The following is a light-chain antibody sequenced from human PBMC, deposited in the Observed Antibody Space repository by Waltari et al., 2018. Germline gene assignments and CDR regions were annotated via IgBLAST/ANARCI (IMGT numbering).Light chain of an antibody. CDR1: SSDVGGYNF. CDR2: DVS. Sequence: QSALTQPASVSGSPGQSITLSCTGTSSDVGGYNFFSWYQQHPGEAPKLMIYDVSKRPSGISDRFSGSKSGNTASLTISGLQAEDEADYYCSSYTSSSTIVFGGGTKLTVL. J-gene: IGLJ2*01. CDR3: SSYTSSSTIV. V-gene: IGLV2-14*01.